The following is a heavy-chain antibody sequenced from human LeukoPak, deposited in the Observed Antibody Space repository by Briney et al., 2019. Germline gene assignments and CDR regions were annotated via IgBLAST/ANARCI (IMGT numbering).Heavy chain of an antibody. J-gene: IGHJ3*01. Sequence: ASVKVSCKASGYTFTRYGISWVRQAPGQGLEWMAWISVYNGNTKYAQKLQGRVTMTTDTSTSTAYMELRSLRSDDTVMYYCARDWAFYAYLTNDAPEHDALDVWGQGTMVTVPS. CDR1: GYTFTRYG. CDR3: ARDWAFYAYLTNDAPEHDALDV. D-gene: IGHD2/OR15-2a*01. CDR2: ISVYNGNT. V-gene: IGHV1-18*01.